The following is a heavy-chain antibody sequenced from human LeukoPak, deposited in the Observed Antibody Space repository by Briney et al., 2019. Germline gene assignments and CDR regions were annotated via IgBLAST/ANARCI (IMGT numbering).Heavy chain of an antibody. Sequence: PGGSLRLSCAASGFTFSSYAMSWVRQAPGKGLEWVSAISGSGGSTYYADSVKGRFTISRDNAKNLLFLQMNSLRVEDTAVYYCAREDYGHYAENFDYWGQGTLVTVSS. D-gene: IGHD4-17*01. CDR1: GFTFSSYA. V-gene: IGHV3-23*01. J-gene: IGHJ4*02. CDR3: AREDYGHYAENFDY. CDR2: ISGSGGST.